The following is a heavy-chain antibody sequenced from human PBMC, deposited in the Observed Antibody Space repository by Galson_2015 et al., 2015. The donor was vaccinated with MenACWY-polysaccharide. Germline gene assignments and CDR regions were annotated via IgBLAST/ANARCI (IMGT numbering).Heavy chain of an antibody. CDR1: GFTFHSYT. J-gene: IGHJ4*02. Sequence: SLRLSCAGSGFTFHSYTMSWVRQVPGKGLEWVSAISGSGGSTYYADSVQGRFTISRDNSKNTLFLQMNSLRAEDTAVFYCAKGLYYNSVWGQGTLVTVSS. V-gene: IGHV3-23*01. D-gene: IGHD3-10*01. CDR3: AKGLYYNSV. CDR2: ISGSGGST.